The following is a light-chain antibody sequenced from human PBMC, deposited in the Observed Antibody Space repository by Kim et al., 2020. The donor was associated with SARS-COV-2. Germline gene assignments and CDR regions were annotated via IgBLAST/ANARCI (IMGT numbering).Light chain of an antibody. V-gene: IGKV3D-15*01. CDR3: QRYMIVPRT. Sequence: VDAGETSSPSCRGSQSVVRNVGCCKEGPGQAPGRLIYGPCPRSTGIPARFSGSVAGTEITLSISSVQSEDSASHYCQRYMIVPRTFGQRAKVDIK. CDR2: GPC. J-gene: IGKJ1*01. CDR1: QSVVRN.